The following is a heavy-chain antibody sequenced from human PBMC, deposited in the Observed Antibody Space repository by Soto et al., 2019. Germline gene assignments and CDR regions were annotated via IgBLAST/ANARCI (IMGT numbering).Heavy chain of an antibody. CDR1: GYTFTSYG. CDR2: INPYNGNT. Sequence: QVQLVQSGAEVKKPGASVKVSCKASGYTFTSYGISWVRQAPGQGLEWMGWINPYNGNTNYAQNLQGRVTMTTDTSTHTAHMELRSRRSVDTAVYICARDWFVIDYWGQGTLVRVPS. D-gene: IGHD2-21*01. V-gene: IGHV1-18*01. J-gene: IGHJ4*02. CDR3: ARDWFVIDY.